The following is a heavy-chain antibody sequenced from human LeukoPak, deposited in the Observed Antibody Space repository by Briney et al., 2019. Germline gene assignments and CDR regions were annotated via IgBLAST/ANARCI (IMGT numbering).Heavy chain of an antibody. CDR1: GGSISSGSYY. J-gene: IGHJ4*02. V-gene: IGHV4-61*02. CDR2: IYTSGST. CDR3: GRGYRWGLGGGEFDY. Sequence: PSETLSLTCTVSGGSISSGSYYWSWIRQPAGKGLEWIGRIYTSGSTNYNPPLKSRVTISVDTSKNQFSLKLSSVTAADTAVYYCGRGYRWGLGGGEFDYWGQGTLVTVSS. D-gene: IGHD3-16*01.